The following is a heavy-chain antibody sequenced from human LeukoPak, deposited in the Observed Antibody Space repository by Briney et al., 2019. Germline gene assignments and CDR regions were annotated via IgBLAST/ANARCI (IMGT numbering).Heavy chain of an antibody. CDR1: GGSISSSSYY. CDR2: IYHSGST. CDR3: ARILTSNWFDP. Sequence: SETLSLTCTVSGGSISSSSYYWGWIRQPPGKGLEWIGYIYHSGSTYYNPSLKSRVTISVDRSKNQFSLKLSSVTAADTAVYYCARILTSNWFDPWGQGTLVTVSS. V-gene: IGHV4-39*07. J-gene: IGHJ5*02. D-gene: IGHD4/OR15-4a*01.